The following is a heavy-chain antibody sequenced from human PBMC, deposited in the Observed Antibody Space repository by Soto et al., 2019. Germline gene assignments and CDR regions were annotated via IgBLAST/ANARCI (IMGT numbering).Heavy chain of an antibody. CDR2: IYYSGST. D-gene: IGHD1-1*01. Sequence: QVQLQESGPGLVKPSQTLSLTCTVSGGSISSGGYYWSWIRQHPGKGLEWIGYIYYSGSTYYNPSLKSRVTISVDTSKNPFSLKLSSVTAADTAVYYCARDTGGRVQRGDHWFDPWGQGTLVTVSS. J-gene: IGHJ5*02. CDR3: ARDTGGRVQRGDHWFDP. V-gene: IGHV4-31*03. CDR1: GGSISSGGYY.